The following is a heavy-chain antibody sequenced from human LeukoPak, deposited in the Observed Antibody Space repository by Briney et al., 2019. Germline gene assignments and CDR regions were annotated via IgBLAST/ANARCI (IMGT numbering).Heavy chain of an antibody. V-gene: IGHV5-51*01. Sequence: GESLKISCKGSGYSFTSYWIGWVRQMPGKGLEWMGIIYPGDSDTRYSPSFQGQVTISADKSISTAYLQWSSLRSEDTAVYYCARGPSGYSGYDPSYYYMDVWGKGTTVTISS. D-gene: IGHD5-12*01. CDR1: GYSFTSYW. J-gene: IGHJ6*03. CDR2: IYPGDSDT. CDR3: ARGPSGYSGYDPSYYYMDV.